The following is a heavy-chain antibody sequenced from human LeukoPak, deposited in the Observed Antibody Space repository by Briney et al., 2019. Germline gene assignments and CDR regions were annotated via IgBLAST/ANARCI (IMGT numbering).Heavy chain of an antibody. V-gene: IGHV3-9*01. CDR1: GFTFDDYA. D-gene: IGHD6-6*01. Sequence: GGSLRLSCAASGFTFDDYAMHWVRQAPGKSLEWVSGISWNSGSIGYADSVKGRFTISRDNAKNSLYLQMNSLRAEDTALYYCAKATASSSGFDYWGQGTLVTVSS. J-gene: IGHJ4*02. CDR2: ISWNSGSI. CDR3: AKATASSSGFDY.